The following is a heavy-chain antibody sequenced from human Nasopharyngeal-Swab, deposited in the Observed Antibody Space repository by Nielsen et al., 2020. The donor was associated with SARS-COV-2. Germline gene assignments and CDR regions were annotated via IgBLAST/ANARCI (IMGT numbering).Heavy chain of an antibody. Sequence: GGSLRLSCAVSGHTVSSTYMSWVRQAPGKGLEWVSVTEIGGTTHYADSVKGRFSISRDSSTNTLYLQMNNVRAEDTAVYYCARDLGGGYCTTTNCTGSWGQGTLVTVSS. J-gene: IGHJ1*01. V-gene: IGHV3-53*01. D-gene: IGHD2-2*01. CDR1: GHTVSSTY. CDR2: TEIGGTT. CDR3: ARDLGGGYCTTTNCTGS.